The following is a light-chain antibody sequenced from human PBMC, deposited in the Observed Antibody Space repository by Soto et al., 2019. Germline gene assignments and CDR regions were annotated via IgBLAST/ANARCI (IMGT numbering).Light chain of an antibody. Sequence: QSVLTQPASVSGSRGQSITVACIGTSSDVGGYNYVSWYQQQPGKAPKFMIYDVSNRPSGVSNRFSGSKSGNTASLTISGLQAEDEADYYCCSYTTSNTRQIVFGTGTKVTV. CDR3: CSYTTSNTRQIV. V-gene: IGLV2-14*01. CDR2: DVS. CDR1: SSDVGGYNY. J-gene: IGLJ1*01.